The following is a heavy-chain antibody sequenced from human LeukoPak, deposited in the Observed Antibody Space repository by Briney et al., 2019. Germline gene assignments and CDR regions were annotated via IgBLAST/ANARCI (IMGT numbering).Heavy chain of an antibody. V-gene: IGHV1-46*01. CDR3: ARVKSPYYYDSSGYYYGGWYFDL. J-gene: IGHJ2*01. D-gene: IGHD3-22*01. CDR2: INPSGGST. CDR1: GYTFTSYY. Sequence: ASVKVSCKASGYTFTSYYMHWVRQAPGQGLEWMGIINPSGGSTSYAQKFQGRVTMTRDMSASTVYMELSSLRSEDTAVYYCARVKSPYYYDSSGYYYGGWYFDLWGRGTLVTVSS.